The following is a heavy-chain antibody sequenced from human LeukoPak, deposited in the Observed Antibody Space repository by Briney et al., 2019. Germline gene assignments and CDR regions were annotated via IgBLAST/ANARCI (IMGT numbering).Heavy chain of an antibody. J-gene: IGHJ3*02. Sequence: TSETLSLTCTVSGGSSSNYYWSWIRQPAGKGLEWIGRIYSSGSTKYNPSLKSPVTISVDTSKTQFSLRLSSVTAADTAVYYCARDYYYDSSGSLNDAFDIWGQGTMVTVSS. CDR2: IYSSGST. V-gene: IGHV4-4*07. D-gene: IGHD3-22*01. CDR3: ARDYYYDSSGSLNDAFDI. CDR1: GGSSSNYY.